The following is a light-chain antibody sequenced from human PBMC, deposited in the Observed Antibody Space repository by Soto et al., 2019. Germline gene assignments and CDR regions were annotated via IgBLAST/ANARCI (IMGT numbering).Light chain of an antibody. CDR1: QIVSSD. CDR3: QQRSNSEIT. CDR2: DAS. J-gene: IGKJ3*01. Sequence: IVLTQSPPTLSLCPGERATLSCRARQIVSSDLAWYQQKPGQAPRLLIYDASNRATGIPARFSGSGSGTDFTLTISRLEPEDFAVYYCQQRSNSEITFGPGTMVDT. V-gene: IGKV3-11*01.